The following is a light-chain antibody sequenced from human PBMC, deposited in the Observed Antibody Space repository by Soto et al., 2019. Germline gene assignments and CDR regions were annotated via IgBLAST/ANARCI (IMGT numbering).Light chain of an antibody. CDR1: SYNIGSNT. CDR2: SNN. J-gene: IGLJ3*02. V-gene: IGLV1-44*01. Sequence: QSVLTQPPSASGTPGPRVTISCSGSSYNIGSNTVNWYQQLPGTAPKLIIYSNNQRPSGVPDRFSGSKSGTSASLAISGLQSEDEADYYCAAWDDSLNGLVFGGGTKLTVL. CDR3: AAWDDSLNGLV.